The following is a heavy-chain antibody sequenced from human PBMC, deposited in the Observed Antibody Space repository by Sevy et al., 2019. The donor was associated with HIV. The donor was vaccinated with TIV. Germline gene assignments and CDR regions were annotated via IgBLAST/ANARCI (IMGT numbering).Heavy chain of an antibody. J-gene: IGHJ4*02. V-gene: IGHV3-11*01. D-gene: IGHD1-26*01. CDR1: GFTFSDYY. Sequence: GGSLRLSCAASGFTFSDYYMSWIRPAPGKGLEWVSYISSSGSTIYYADSVKGRFTISRDNAKNSLYLQMNSLRAEDTAVYYCARDLGSGSYTYYDYWGQGTLVTVSS. CDR3: ARDLGSGSYTYYDY. CDR2: ISSSGSTI.